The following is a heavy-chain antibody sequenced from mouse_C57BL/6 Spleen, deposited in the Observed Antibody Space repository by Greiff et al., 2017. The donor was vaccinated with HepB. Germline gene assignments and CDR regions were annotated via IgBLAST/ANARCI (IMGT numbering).Heavy chain of an antibody. J-gene: IGHJ3*01. CDR2: ISSGGDYI. Sequence: EVQGVESGEGLVKPGGSLKLSCAASGFTFSSYAMSWVRQTPEKRLEWVAYISSGGDYIYYADTVKGRFTISRDNARNTVYLQMSSLKSEGTAMYYCTRDGEVDCYGGSHWFAYWGQGTLVTVSA. CDR1: GFTFSSYA. CDR3: TRDGEVDCYGGSHWFAY. D-gene: IGHD1-1*01. V-gene: IGHV5-9-1*02.